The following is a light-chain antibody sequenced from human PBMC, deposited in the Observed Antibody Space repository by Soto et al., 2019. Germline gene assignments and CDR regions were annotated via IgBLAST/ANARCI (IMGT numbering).Light chain of an antibody. CDR3: SSYRTSNTRQIV. CDR2: DVS. V-gene: IGLV2-14*03. CDR1: SSDVGGYNY. J-gene: IGLJ1*01. Sequence: QSALTQPAYVSGSPGQSITISCTGTSSDVGGYNYVSWYQHHPGKAPKLMIYDVSNRPSGVSNRFSGSKSGNTASLSISGLQPEDEADYYCSSYRTSNTRQIVCGTGTKVTVL.